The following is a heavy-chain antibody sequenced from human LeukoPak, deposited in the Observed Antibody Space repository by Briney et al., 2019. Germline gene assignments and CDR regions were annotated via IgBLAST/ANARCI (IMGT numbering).Heavy chain of an antibody. CDR1: GYSFTSYW. V-gene: IGHV5-51*01. CDR3: ARFYSYGYFRYPDY. CDR2: IYPGDFDT. D-gene: IGHD5-18*01. Sequence: GESLKISCKGSGYSFTSYWIGWVRQMPGKGLEWMGIIYPGDFDTTYSPSFEGQVTISVDPSIDAAYLQWHSLKASDTAMYYCARFYSYGYFRYPDYWGQGTLVTVSS. J-gene: IGHJ4*02.